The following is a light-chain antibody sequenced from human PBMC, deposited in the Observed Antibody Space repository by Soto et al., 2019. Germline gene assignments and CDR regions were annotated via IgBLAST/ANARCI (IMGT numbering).Light chain of an antibody. CDR3: QQRSNWPPIA. Sequence: EIVLTQSPATLSLSPGERATLSCRASQSVSSYLAWYQQKPGQAXXXXXXDASXSATGIXARFSGSGSGTDFTLTISSLEPEDFAVYYCQQRSNWPPIAFGQGTRLEIK. CDR2: DAS. V-gene: IGKV3-11*01. CDR1: QSVSSY. J-gene: IGKJ5*01.